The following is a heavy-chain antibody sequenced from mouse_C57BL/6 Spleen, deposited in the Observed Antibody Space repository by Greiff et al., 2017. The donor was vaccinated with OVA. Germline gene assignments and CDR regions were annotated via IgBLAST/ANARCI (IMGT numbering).Heavy chain of an antibody. Sequence: VQLQQSGPELVKPGASVKMSCKASGYTFTDYNMHWVKQSHGKSLEWIGYINPNNGGTSYNQKFKGKATLTVNKSSSTAYMELRSLTSEDSAVYYCARDDGYYVGWFAYWGQGTLVTVSA. D-gene: IGHD2-3*01. CDR3: ARDDGYYVGWFAY. CDR1: GYTFTDYN. V-gene: IGHV1-22*01. CDR2: INPNNGGT. J-gene: IGHJ3*01.